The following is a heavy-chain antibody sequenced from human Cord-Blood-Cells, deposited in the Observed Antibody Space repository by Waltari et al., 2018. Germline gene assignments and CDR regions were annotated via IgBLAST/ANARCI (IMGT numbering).Heavy chain of an antibody. CDR1: GGTFSSYA. CDR2: INPIFGTA. Sequence: QVQLVQSGAEVKKPGSSVKVSCKASGGTFSSYAISWVRQAPGQGLEWMGGINPIFGTANYAQKFQGRVTITADESTSTAYMELSSLRSEDTAVYYCARDQHSSSSNYYYYYMDVWGKGTTVTVSS. V-gene: IGHV1-69*01. CDR3: ARDQHSSSSNYYYYYMDV. D-gene: IGHD6-6*01. J-gene: IGHJ6*03.